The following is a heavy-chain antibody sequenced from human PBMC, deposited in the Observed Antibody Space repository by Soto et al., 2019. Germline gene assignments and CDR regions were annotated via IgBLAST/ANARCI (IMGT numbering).Heavy chain of an antibody. J-gene: IGHJ4*02. D-gene: IGHD2-21*01. V-gene: IGHV3-30*03. CDR2: ISRDGSTM. CDR1: GVTLSNFG. CDR3: VGEVASGY. Sequence: QVQLVESGGGVVQPGRSLRLSCAASGVTLSNFGMHWVRQAPGKGLEWVAVISRDGSTMFYADSVKGRFTISRDSSRNKLYLQMNSLRAEYTAVYHCVGEVASGYWGQGTLVTVSS.